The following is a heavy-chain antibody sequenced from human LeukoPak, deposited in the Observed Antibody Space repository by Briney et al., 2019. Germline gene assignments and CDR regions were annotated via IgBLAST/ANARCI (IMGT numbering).Heavy chain of an antibody. V-gene: IGHV4-34*01. J-gene: IGHJ4*02. CDR3: ARGYLGYYGSGSYYKVTLQRDLDY. CDR2: INHSGST. D-gene: IGHD3-10*01. CDR1: GGSFSGCY. Sequence: SETLSLTCAVYGGSFSGCYWSWIRQPPGKGLEWIGEINHSGSTNYNPSLKSRVTISVDTSKNQFSLKLSSVTAADTAVYYCARGYLGYYGSGSYYKVTLQRDLDYWGQGTLVTVSS.